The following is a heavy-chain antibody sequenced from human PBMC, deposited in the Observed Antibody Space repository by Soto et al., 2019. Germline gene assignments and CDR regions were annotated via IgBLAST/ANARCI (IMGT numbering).Heavy chain of an antibody. D-gene: IGHD5-18*01. CDR2: INHSGST. CDR1: GGSFSGYY. J-gene: IGHJ6*03. CDR3: ARGLSGAQLWLVYYHMDV. Sequence: SETLSLTCAVYGGSFSGYYWSWIRQPPGKGLEWIGEINHSGSTNYNPSLKSRVTISVDTSKNQFSLKLSSVTAADTAVYYCARGLSGAQLWLVYYHMDVWGKGTTVTVSS. V-gene: IGHV4-34*01.